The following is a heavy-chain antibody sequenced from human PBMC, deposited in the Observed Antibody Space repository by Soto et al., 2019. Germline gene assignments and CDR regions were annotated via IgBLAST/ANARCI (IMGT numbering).Heavy chain of an antibody. CDR2: ISRTGSST. D-gene: IGHD6-19*01. CDR1: GFTFSSYG. J-gene: IGHJ3*02. CDR3: AKLSSGSGWEFQGAFDI. Sequence: PGGSLRLSCAASGFTFSSYGMRWVRQAPGKGLEWVSRISRTGSSTYYADSVKGRFTISRDNAKNTLYLQMNSLRAEDTAVYYCAKLSSGSGWEFQGAFDIWGQGTMVTVSS. V-gene: IGHV3-23*01.